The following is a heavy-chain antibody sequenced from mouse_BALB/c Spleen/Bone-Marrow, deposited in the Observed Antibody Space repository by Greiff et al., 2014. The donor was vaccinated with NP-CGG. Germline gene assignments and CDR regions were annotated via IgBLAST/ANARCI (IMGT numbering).Heavy chain of an antibody. CDR1: GYAFSSYW. CDR2: IYPGDGDT. J-gene: IGHJ4*01. D-gene: IGHD1-1*01. Sequence: QVQLQQPGAELVRPGSSVKISCKASGYAFSSYWMNWVKQRPGQGLEWIGQIYPGDGDTNYNGKFKGKATQTADKSSSTAYMQLSSLTSEDSAVYFCARWITTVVAPYVMDYWGQGTSVTVSS. CDR3: ARWITTVVAPYVMDY. V-gene: IGHV1-80*01.